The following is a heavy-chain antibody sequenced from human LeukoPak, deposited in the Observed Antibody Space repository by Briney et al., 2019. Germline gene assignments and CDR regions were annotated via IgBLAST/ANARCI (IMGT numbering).Heavy chain of an antibody. CDR3: AKDGQAVGEYYFDY. CDR2: ISSDGAKK. J-gene: IGHJ4*02. D-gene: IGHD6-19*01. V-gene: IGHV3-30*18. Sequence: SLRLSCAASGFTFSGSDMHWVRQAPGKGLEWVATISSDGAKKTYAAAVQGRFTVCRDNPVNTLNLQMNSLRVEDTALYYCAKDGQAVGEYYFDYWGQGALVTVS. CDR1: GFTFSGSD.